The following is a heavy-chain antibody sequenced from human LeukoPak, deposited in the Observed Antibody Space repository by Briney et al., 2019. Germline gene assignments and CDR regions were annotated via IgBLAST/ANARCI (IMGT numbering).Heavy chain of an antibody. CDR3: ARVDIVVVPAAIDY. V-gene: IGHV4-30-4*01. CDR2: IYYSGST. Sequence: SETLSLTCTVSGGSISSGDYYWRWIRQPPGKGLEWIGYIYYSGSTYYNPSLKSRVTISVDASKNQFSLKLSSVTAADTAVYYCARVDIVVVPAAIDYWGQGTLVTVSS. CDR1: GGSISSGDYY. D-gene: IGHD2-2*01. J-gene: IGHJ4*02.